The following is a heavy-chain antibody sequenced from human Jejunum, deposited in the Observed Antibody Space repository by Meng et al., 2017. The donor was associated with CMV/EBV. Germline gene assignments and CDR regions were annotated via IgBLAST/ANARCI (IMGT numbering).Heavy chain of an antibody. J-gene: IGHJ4*02. CDR3: TGLDY. Sequence: VHVVESGRSLVQPGVSLRLSCAASGFNFRNYWMHWVRQEPGKGPLWVSRITDDGTTNYADFVQGRFTISRDNAKNTVYLQMNSLRAEDTGIYYCTGLDYWGQGTLVTVSS. CDR2: ITDDGTT. CDR1: GFNFRNYW. V-gene: IGHV3-74*01.